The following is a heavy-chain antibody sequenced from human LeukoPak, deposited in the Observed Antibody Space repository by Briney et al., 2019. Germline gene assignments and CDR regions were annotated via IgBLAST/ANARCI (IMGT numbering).Heavy chain of an antibody. Sequence: GESLKISCKGSGYSFTSYWIGWVRQMPGKGLEWMGIIYPGDSDTRYSPSFQGQATISADKSISTAYLQWSSLKASDTAMYYCARGSSIAAAGELNWFDPWGQGTLVTVSS. CDR2: IYPGDSDT. CDR3: ARGSSIAAAGELNWFDP. J-gene: IGHJ5*02. CDR1: GYSFTSYW. D-gene: IGHD6-13*01. V-gene: IGHV5-51*01.